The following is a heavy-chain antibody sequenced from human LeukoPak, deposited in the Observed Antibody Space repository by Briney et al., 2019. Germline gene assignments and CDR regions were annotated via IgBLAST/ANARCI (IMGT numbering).Heavy chain of an antibody. CDR2: ISGSGGST. J-gene: IGHJ4*02. V-gene: IGHV3-23*01. CDR1: GFTFSSYA. CDR3: AKSPYIASHIYFDY. D-gene: IGHD6-6*01. Sequence: TGGSLRLSCAASGFTFSSYAMSWVRQAPGKGLEWASAISGSGGSTYYADSVKGRFTISRDNSKNTLYLQMSSLRAEEKALYYCAKSPYIASHIYFDYWGQGTLVTVSS.